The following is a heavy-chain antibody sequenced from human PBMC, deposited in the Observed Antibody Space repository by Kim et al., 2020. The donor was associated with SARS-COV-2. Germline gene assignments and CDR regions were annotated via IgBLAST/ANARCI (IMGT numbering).Heavy chain of an antibody. CDR2: ISGSGGST. D-gene: IGHD6-19*01. CDR1: GFTFSRYA. CDR3: AKGAVAGRRYFQH. J-gene: IGHJ1*01. V-gene: IGHV3-23*01. Sequence: GGSLRLSCAASGFTFSRYAMSWVRQAPGKGLEWVSAISGSGGSTYYADSVKGRFTISRDNAKNTLYLQMNSLRAEDTAVYYCAKGAVAGRRYFQHWGQGTLVTVSS.